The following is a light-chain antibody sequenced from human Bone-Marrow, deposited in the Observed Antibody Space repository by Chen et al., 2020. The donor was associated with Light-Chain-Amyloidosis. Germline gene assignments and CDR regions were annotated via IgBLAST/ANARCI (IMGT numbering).Light chain of an antibody. CDR3: QSYQGSSQGV. CDR1: SGSIATNY. Sequence: FMLTQPHSVSESPGKTVIISCTRSSGSIATNYVHWYQQRPGSSPTTVIYEDDQRPSGVPDLFSGSIDRSSNSTSLTISGLKTEDEADYYCQSYQGSSQGVFGGGTKLTVL. J-gene: IGLJ3*02. V-gene: IGLV6-57*01. CDR2: EDD.